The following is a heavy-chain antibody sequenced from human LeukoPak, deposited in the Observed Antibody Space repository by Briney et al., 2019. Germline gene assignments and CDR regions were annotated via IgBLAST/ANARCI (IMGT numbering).Heavy chain of an antibody. D-gene: IGHD6-13*01. J-gene: IGHJ5*02. CDR1: GYTFTSYG. V-gene: IGHV1-18*01. CDR3: ARDFYPRIAAGQNWFDP. Sequence: ASVKVSCKASGYTFTSYGISWVRQAPGQGLEWMGWISAYNGNTNYAQKLQGRVTMTTDTSTSTAYMELRSLRSDDTAVYYCARDFYPRIAAGQNWFDPWGQGTLVTVSS. CDR2: ISAYNGNT.